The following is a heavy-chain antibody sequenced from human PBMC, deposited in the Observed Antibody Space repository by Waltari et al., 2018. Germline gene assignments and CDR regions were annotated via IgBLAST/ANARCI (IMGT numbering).Heavy chain of an antibody. CDR3: ASYSSGWPIFDY. V-gene: IGHV4-59*01. J-gene: IGHJ4*02. D-gene: IGHD6-19*01. Sequence: QVQLQESGPGLVKPSETLSLTCTVSGGSIRSYYWSWIRQPPGKGLEWIGYIYYSGSTNYNPSLKSRVTISVDTSKNQFSLKLSSVTAADTAVYYCASYSSGWPIFDYWGQGTLVTVSS. CDR2: IYYSGST. CDR1: GGSIRSYY.